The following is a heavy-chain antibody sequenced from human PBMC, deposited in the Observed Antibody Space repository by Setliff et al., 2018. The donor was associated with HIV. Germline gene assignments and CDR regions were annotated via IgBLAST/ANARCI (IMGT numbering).Heavy chain of an antibody. CDR2: ISAYSGDT. D-gene: IGHD6-19*01. CDR1: GYPFSGYG. J-gene: IGHJ4*02. Sequence: ASVKVSCKASGYPFSGYGISWVRQAPGQGLEWMGWISAYSGDTNYAQKFQGRLTMTTDTSTSTAYMELRSLRSYDTAMYYCARGSCSGCYLSDYWGLGTLVTVSS. CDR3: ARGSCSGCYLSDY. V-gene: IGHV1-18*01.